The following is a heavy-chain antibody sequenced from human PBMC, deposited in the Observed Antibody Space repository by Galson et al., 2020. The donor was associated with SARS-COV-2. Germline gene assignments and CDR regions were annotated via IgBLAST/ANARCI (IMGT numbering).Heavy chain of an antibody. D-gene: IGHD2-15*01. CDR1: GFTFSNSW. CDR2: RKQDGSDK. CDR3: RAADNGFDV. V-gene: IGHV3-7*01. Sequence: QLGESLKISCSVSGFTFSNSWMSWVRQAPGKGLEWVANRKQDGSDKYYVATVRGRFTISRDNAKNSLYLQMNSLRAEDTALYYCRAADNGFDVWGPGTMVTVSS. J-gene: IGHJ3*01.